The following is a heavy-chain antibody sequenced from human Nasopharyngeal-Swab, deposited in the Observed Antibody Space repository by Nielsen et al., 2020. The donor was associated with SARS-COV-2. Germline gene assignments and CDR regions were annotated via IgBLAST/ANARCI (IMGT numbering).Heavy chain of an antibody. CDR2: ISYGGSNK. D-gene: IGHD6-13*01. J-gene: IGHJ4*02. V-gene: IGHV3-30*18. Sequence: VRQAPGKGLEWVAVISYGGSNKYYADSVKGRFTISGDNSKNTLYLQMNSLRAEDTAVYYCAKDKKARGDSSSWTTDYWGQGTLVTVSS. CDR3: AKDKKARGDSSSWTTDY.